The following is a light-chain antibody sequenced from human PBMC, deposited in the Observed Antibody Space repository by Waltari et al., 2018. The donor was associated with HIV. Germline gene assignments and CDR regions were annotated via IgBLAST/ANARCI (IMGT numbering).Light chain of an antibody. CDR3: QQYANWPFT. J-gene: IGKJ5*01. Sequence: EKVMTQSPATLSVSPGERATFTCRASQSVHNNLAWYQQKPGQAPRLLISDASTRATGIPARFSGSGSRTEFTLTISSLQSEDFAVYFCQQYANWPFTFGQGTRLEIK. CDR2: DAS. CDR1: QSVHNN. V-gene: IGKV3-15*01.